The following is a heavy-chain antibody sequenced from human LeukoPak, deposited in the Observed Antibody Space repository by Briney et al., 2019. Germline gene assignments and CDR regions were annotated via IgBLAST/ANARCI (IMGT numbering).Heavy chain of an antibody. CDR3: ARGAVVVPAAIGGFWFDP. D-gene: IGHD2-2*01. Sequence: SETLSLTCAVYGGSFSGYYWSWIRQPPGKGLEWMGEINHSGSTNYNPSLKSRVTISVDTSKNQFSLKLSSVTAADTAVYYCARGAVVVPAAIGGFWFDPWGQGTLVTVSS. CDR2: INHSGST. J-gene: IGHJ5*02. CDR1: GGSFSGYY. V-gene: IGHV4-34*01.